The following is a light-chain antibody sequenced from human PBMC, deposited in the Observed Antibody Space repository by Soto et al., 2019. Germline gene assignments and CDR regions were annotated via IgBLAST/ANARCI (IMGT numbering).Light chain of an antibody. Sequence: QYVLTQHASVSGSPGQSITISCTGTSSDVGSYNVVSWYQHHPGKAPKLMIYEGSKRPSGVSNRSSGSKSGNTASLTISGLQAEDEADYYCCSYAGSTPYVFGTGTKVT. CDR1: SSDVGSYNV. V-gene: IGLV2-23*01. CDR3: CSYAGSTPYV. J-gene: IGLJ1*01. CDR2: EGS.